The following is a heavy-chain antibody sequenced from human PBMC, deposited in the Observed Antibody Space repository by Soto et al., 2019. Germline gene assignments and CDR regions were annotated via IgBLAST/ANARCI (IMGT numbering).Heavy chain of an antibody. Sequence: QITLKESGPSLVKPTQTLTLTCTFSGFTLSTSGVGVGWIRQPPGKALEWLALIYWDDDKRYSPSLKSRLTITKDTSKNQVVLTMTNMDPVDTATYYCAHYFVGDTFDIWGQGTMVTVSS. CDR2: IYWDDDK. J-gene: IGHJ3*02. V-gene: IGHV2-5*02. D-gene: IGHD3-10*01. CDR1: GFTLSTSGVG. CDR3: AHYFVGDTFDI.